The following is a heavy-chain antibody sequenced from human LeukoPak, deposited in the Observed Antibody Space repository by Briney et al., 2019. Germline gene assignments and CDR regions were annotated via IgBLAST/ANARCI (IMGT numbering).Heavy chain of an antibody. CDR2: IWFDGNNK. Sequence: GRSLRLSCAASGFTFSSYVMHWVRQAPGKGLEWVTIIWFDGNNKYYADSVKGRFTISRDNSKNTLYLQMNSLRAEDTAVYYCAREGYCSSTSCYREFDYWGQGTLVTVSS. J-gene: IGHJ4*02. CDR3: AREGYCSSTSCYREFDY. D-gene: IGHD2-2*01. V-gene: IGHV3-33*01. CDR1: GFTFSSYV.